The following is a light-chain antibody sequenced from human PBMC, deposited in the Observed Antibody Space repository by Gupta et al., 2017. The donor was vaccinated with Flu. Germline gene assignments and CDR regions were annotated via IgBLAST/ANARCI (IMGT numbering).Light chain of an antibody. J-gene: IGLJ3*02. CDR3: ATWDDILNGWV. CDR1: STNIGSNT. V-gene: IGLV1-44*01. CDR2: VNS. Sequence: QSVLTQPPSASGPPGQTVTISCSGSSTNIGSNTVNWYQQVPGAAPKLLIHVNSQRPSGVPDRFSGSTSGAAAPLAVCGLQSEDEADYYCATWDDILNGWVFGGGTKLTVL.